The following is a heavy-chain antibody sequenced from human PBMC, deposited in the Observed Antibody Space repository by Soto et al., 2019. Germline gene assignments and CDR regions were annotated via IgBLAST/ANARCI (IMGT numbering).Heavy chain of an antibody. J-gene: IGHJ6*02. Sequence: ASVKVSCKASGGTFSSYAISWVRQAPGQGLEWMGGIIPIFGTANYAQKFQGRVTITADESTSTAYMELSSLRSEDTAVYYCARARIDSSGWGPVQEGDYYYHYGMDVWGQGTTVTVSS. CDR2: IIPIFGTA. CDR3: ARARIDSSGWGPVQEGDYYYHYGMDV. V-gene: IGHV1-69*13. D-gene: IGHD6-19*01. CDR1: GGTFSSYA.